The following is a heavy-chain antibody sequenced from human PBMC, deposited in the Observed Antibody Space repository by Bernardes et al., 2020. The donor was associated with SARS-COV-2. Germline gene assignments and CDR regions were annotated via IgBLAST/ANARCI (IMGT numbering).Heavy chain of an antibody. CDR3: TRTPTVTTSYYFDF. CDR2: IDWDDDK. V-gene: IGHV2-70*11. D-gene: IGHD1-1*01. Sequence: SGSTPLKPTQTLTLTCTFSWFSLSPRGVWVSWIRQPPGKALEWLARIDWDDDKYYNTSLKTRLTISKDTSKNQVILAMTNMDPADTATYYCTRTPTVTTSYYFDFWGQGNLVTVSS. CDR1: WFSLSPRGVW. J-gene: IGHJ4*02.